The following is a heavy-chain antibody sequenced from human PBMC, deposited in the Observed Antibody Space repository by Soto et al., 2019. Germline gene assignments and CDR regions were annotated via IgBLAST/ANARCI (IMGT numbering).Heavy chain of an antibody. V-gene: IGHV4-30-2*01. CDR3: ARLRYFNWDFDY. J-gene: IGHJ4*02. CDR2: IYHSGST. Sequence: SETLSLTCAVSGGSISSGGYSWSWIRQPPGKGLEWIGYIYHSGSTYYNPSLKSRVTISVDRSKNQFSLKLSSVTAADTAVYYCARLRYFNWDFDYWGQGILVTVSS. D-gene: IGHD3-9*01. CDR1: GGSISSGGYS.